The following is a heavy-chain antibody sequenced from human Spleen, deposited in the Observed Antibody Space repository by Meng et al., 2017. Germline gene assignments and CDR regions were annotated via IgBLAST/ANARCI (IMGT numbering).Heavy chain of an antibody. V-gene: IGHV4-31*03. Sequence: SETLSLTCTVSGGSISRGYYYLSWIRQHPGKGLEWIGNVYYSGSTHYNPSLKSRLTISVDTSKNQFSLKLSSVTAADTAVYYCARDVRTTGRFDYWGQGTLVTVSS. CDR2: VYYSGST. CDR1: GGSISRGYYY. CDR3: ARDVRTTGRFDY. J-gene: IGHJ4*02. D-gene: IGHD1-7*01.